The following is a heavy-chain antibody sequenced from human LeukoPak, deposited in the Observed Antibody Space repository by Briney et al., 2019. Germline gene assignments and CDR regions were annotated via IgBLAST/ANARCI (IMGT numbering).Heavy chain of an antibody. D-gene: IGHD5/OR15-5a*01. J-gene: IGHJ6*02. V-gene: IGHV4-30-4*08. CDR3: AREIVSSYYYNGMDV. CDR2: ISYSGDT. Sequence: PSETLSLTCTVSGGSISSGDYYWSWIRQPPGKGLEWIGFISYSGDTYSTPSLESRLTISIDTAKNQFSLSLSSVTAADTAVYFCAREIVSSYYYNGMDVWGQGTTVTVSS. CDR1: GGSISSGDYY.